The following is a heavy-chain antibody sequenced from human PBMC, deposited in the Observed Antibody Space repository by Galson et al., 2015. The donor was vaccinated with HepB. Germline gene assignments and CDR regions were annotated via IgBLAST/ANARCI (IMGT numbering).Heavy chain of an antibody. V-gene: IGHV1-18*01. CDR1: GYTFTSYG. J-gene: IGHJ4*02. CDR2: ISAYNGNT. D-gene: IGHD3-10*01. Sequence: SVKVSCKASGYTFTSYGISWVRQAPGQGLEWMGWISAYNGNTNYAQKLQGRVTMTTDTSTSTAYMELRSLRSDDTAVYYCARDREFAVKQPSVFDYWGQGTLVTVSS. CDR3: ARDREFAVKQPSVFDY.